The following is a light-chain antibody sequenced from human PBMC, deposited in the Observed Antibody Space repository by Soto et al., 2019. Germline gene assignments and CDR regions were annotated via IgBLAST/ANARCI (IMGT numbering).Light chain of an antibody. Sequence: EIVLTQSPGTLSLSPGERATLSCRASQSVSGSYLAWYQQKPGQAPRLLIYGASTRATGIPDRFSGSGSGKDFTLTISRLEPEDCAVFYCQQYGSSPWTFGQGTKVEFK. V-gene: IGKV3-20*01. CDR1: QSVSGSY. CDR2: GAS. J-gene: IGKJ1*01. CDR3: QQYGSSPWT.